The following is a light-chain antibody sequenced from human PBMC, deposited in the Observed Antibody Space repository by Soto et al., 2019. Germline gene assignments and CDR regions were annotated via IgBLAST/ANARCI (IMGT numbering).Light chain of an antibody. CDR3: QSYDSSLSGYV. CDR2: GNS. Sequence: QSVLTQPPSVSGAPGQRVTISCTGSSSNIGAGYDVHWYQQLPGTAPKLLIYGNSNRPSGFPDRFSGSKSGTSASLAITGLQAEDEADSSCQSYDSSLSGYVFGTGTKLTVL. CDR1: SSNIGAGYD. J-gene: IGLJ1*01. V-gene: IGLV1-40*01.